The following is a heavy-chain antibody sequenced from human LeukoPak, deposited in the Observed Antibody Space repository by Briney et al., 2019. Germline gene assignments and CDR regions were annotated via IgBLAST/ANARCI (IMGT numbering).Heavy chain of an antibody. D-gene: IGHD3-10*01. CDR2: IYYSGST. CDR1: GGSISSNSYY. CDR3: ARTRYYYNSRSYGAPYYFDY. Sequence: KPSETLSLTCAVSGGSISSNSYYWGWIRQPPGKGLEWIGRIYYSGSTYYNPSLKSRVTISVDTSKNQFSLKLSSVTAADTAVYYCARTRYYYNSRSYGAPYYFDYWGQGTLVTVSS. V-gene: IGHV4-39*01. J-gene: IGHJ4*02.